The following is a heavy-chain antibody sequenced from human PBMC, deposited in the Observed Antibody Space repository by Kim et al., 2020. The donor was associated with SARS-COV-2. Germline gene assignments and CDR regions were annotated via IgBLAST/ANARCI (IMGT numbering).Heavy chain of an antibody. J-gene: IGHJ4*02. V-gene: IGHV4-31*03. CDR1: GGSISSGGYY. Sequence: SETLSLTCTVSGGSISSGGYYWSWIRQHPGKGLEWIGYIYYSGSTYYNPSLKSRVTISVDTSKNQFSLKLSSVTAADTAVYYCAREGWYSSGWCAYWGQGTLVTVSS. D-gene: IGHD6-19*01. CDR2: IYYSGST. CDR3: AREGWYSSGWCAY.